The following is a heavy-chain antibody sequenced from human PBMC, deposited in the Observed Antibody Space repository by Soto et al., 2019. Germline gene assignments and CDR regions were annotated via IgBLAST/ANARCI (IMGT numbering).Heavy chain of an antibody. CDR2: MNPYTGNA. J-gene: IGHJ5*02. V-gene: IGHV1-8*01. CDR3: ARWAYYYDSSGYS. Sequence: AAVKVSCKAPGDTFTKYDINWVRQASGQGLEWMGWMNPYTGNADYAQKFQGRVTMTRNTSISTAYMELSGLTSEDTAVYYCARWAYYYDSSGYSWGQGTPVTVSS. CDR1: GDTFTKYD. D-gene: IGHD3-22*01.